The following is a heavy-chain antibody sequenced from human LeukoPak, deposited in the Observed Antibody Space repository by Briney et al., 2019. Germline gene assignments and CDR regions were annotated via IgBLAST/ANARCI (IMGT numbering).Heavy chain of an antibody. V-gene: IGHV3-7*03. J-gene: IGHJ4*02. CDR3: ARRRDSGSLQHFDY. CDR1: GFTFTNYW. CDR2: IKQDRSEK. Sequence: GGSLRLSCAASGFTFTNYWMSWVRQAPGKGLELVANIKQDRSEKYYVDSVKGRFTISRDNAKNSLYLQMNSLRAEDTAVYYCARRRDSGSLQHFDYWGQGTLVTVSS. D-gene: IGHD1-26*01.